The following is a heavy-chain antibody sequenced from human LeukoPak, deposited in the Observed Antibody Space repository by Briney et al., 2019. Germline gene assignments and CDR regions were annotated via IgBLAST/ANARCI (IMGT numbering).Heavy chain of an antibody. V-gene: IGHV3-48*01. Sequence: GGSLRLSCAASGFTFSAFSMNWVRQAPGKGLEWISYITSTSDAMYYADSVKGRFTISRDNSKNTLYLQMNSLRAEDTAVYYCAKDPIYAILDAKIDYWGQGTLVTVSS. J-gene: IGHJ4*02. CDR1: GFTFSAFS. D-gene: IGHD2-8*01. CDR3: AKDPIYAILDAKIDY. CDR2: ITSTSDAM.